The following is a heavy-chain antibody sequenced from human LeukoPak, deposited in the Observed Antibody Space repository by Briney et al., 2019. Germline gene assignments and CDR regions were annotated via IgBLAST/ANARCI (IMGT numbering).Heavy chain of an antibody. V-gene: IGHV4-34*01. J-gene: IGHJ4*02. CDR3: ARFCITIPCGGY. CDR2: INHSGST. D-gene: IGHD3-10*01. CDR1: GFTFSDHH. Sequence: GSLRLSCAVSGFTFSDHHMDWVRQAPGKGLEWIGEINHSGSTNYNPSLKSRVTISVDTSKNQFSLKLSSVTATDTAVYYCARFCITIPCGGYWGQGTLVTVSS.